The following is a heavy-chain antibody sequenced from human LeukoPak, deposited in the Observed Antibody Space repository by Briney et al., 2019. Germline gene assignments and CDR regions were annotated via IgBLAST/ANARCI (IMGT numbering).Heavy chain of an antibody. CDR1: GGSFSSSTYY. Sequence: PSETRSLTCTVSGGSFSSSTYYWGWIRQPPGNGLEWIGSMYYSGSTYYNQSLKSRVTISVDTSKNQFSLKLTSVTAADTAVYYCARHYYDSSGYYPWYFDYWGQGTLVTVSS. D-gene: IGHD3-22*01. V-gene: IGHV4-39*01. CDR3: ARHYYDSSGYYPWYFDY. J-gene: IGHJ4*02. CDR2: MYYSGST.